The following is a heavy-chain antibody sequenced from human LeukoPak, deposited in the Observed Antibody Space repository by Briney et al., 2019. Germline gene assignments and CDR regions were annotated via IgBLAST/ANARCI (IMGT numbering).Heavy chain of an antibody. J-gene: IGHJ2*01. CDR2: IIPIFGTA. D-gene: IGHD6-25*01. CDR3: AKYRSGALDWYFEL. V-gene: IGHV1-69*13. CDR1: GGTSSNYA. Sequence: GASVKVSCKASGGTSSNYAITWVRQAPGQGLEWMGGIIPIFGTANYAQKFQGRVTITADESTSTAYMELSSLRSEDTAVYYCAKYRSGALDWYFELWGRGTLVTVPS.